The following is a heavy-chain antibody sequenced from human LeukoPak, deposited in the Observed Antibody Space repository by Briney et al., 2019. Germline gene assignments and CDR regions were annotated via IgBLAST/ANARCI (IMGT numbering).Heavy chain of an antibody. Sequence: GGSLRLSCAASGFTFSSYWMSWVRQAPGKGLEWVANIKQDGSEKYYVDSVKGRFTISRDNARNSMYLQMNSLRAEDTGVYYCARGDTQSKYRQFDSWGQGSLVVVSS. CDR3: ARGDTQSKYRQFDS. J-gene: IGHJ4*02. CDR1: GFTFSSYW. CDR2: IKQDGSEK. D-gene: IGHD3-16*02. V-gene: IGHV3-7*04.